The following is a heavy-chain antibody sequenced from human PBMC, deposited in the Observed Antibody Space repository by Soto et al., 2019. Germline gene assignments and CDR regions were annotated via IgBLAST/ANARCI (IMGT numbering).Heavy chain of an antibody. J-gene: IGHJ4*02. V-gene: IGHV3-23*01. CDR3: ASSRRRGF. CDR2: ITGNGAST. D-gene: IGHD5-12*01. Sequence: EVQLLESGGGLVQPGGSLRLSCAASGFTFSSYAMSWVRQAPGKGLEWVSEITGNGASTNYADSVKGWFTISRDNSKNTLSLQMNSLRAEDTAVYHCASSRRRGFWGQGTLVTVSS. CDR1: GFTFSSYA.